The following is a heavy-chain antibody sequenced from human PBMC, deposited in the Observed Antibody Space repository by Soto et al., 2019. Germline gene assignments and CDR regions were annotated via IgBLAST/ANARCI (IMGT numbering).Heavy chain of an antibody. CDR3: AVAVAGPTAIGY. D-gene: IGHD6-19*01. CDR2: INRDESST. Sequence: GGSLRLSCAASGFTFSSYWMHWVRQAPGKGLVWVSRINRDESSTTYADSVKGRFTISRDNAKNTLYLQMNSLRAEDTAVYYCAVAVAGPTAIGYWGQGTLVTVSS. CDR1: GFTFSSYW. V-gene: IGHV3-74*01. J-gene: IGHJ4*02.